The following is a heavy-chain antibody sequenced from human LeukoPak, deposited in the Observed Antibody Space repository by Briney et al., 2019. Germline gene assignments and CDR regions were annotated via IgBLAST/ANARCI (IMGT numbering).Heavy chain of an antibody. J-gene: IGHJ6*02. Sequence: TSETLSLTCTVSGGSISSYYWSWIRQPPGKGLEWIGYIYYSGSTNYNPSLKSRVTISVDTSKNQFSLKLSSVTAADTAVYYCARDRGYSYGYHYYYYGMDVWGQGTTVTVSS. CDR1: GGSISSYY. V-gene: IGHV4-59*01. CDR2: IYYSGST. D-gene: IGHD5-18*01. CDR3: ARDRGYSYGYHYYYYGMDV.